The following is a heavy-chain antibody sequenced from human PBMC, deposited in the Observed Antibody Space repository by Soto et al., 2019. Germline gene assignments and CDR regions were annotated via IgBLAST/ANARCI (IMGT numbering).Heavy chain of an antibody. CDR1: GFTFNTYA. D-gene: IGHD3-10*01. CDR2: ISESGGNK. CDR3: AKARGSENDSPYYFGLDV. Sequence: GGSLRLSCATSGFTFNTYAMSWVRQAPGEGLRWVSTISESGGNKYYADSVKGRFTVSRDNSSNTLFLQMNSLRADDTALYYCAKARGSENDSPYYFGLDVWGQGTTVTVSS. V-gene: IGHV3-23*01. J-gene: IGHJ6*01.